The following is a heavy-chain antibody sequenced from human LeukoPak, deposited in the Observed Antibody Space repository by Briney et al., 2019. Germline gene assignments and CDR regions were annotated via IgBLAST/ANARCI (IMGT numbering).Heavy chain of an antibody. J-gene: IGHJ4*02. CDR3: AKQAGGSGSYYYY. CDR2: ISGSGGST. V-gene: IGHV3-23*01. Sequence: GGSLRLSCAASGFTFSNYAMTWVRQAPGKGLEWVSAISGSGGSTYYADSVKGRFTISRGNSKNTLYLQMSSLRAEDTAVYYCAKQAGGSGSYYYYWGQGTLVTVSS. CDR1: GFTFSNYA. D-gene: IGHD3-10*01.